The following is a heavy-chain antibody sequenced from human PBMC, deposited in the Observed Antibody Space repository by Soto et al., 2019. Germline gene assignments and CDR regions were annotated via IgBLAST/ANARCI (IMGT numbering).Heavy chain of an antibody. CDR3: AKYRHGSWRYSYCGLDV. D-gene: IGHD3-10*01. Sequence: PGGSLRLSCAASGFTFSSYGMHWVRQAPGKGLEWVAVLSYDDINKYDPDAVKGRFTISRDKSKNTLYLQMNSRRAEDTAVYYCAKYRHGSWRYSYCGLDVWDQGTTFTVSS. CDR1: GFTFSSYG. J-gene: IGHJ6*02. CDR2: LSYDDINK. V-gene: IGHV3-30*18.